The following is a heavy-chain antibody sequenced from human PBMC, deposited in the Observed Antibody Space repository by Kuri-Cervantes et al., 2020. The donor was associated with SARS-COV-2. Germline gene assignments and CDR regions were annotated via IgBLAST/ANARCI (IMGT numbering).Heavy chain of an antibody. Sequence: SETLSLTCAVYGGSFSGYYWSWIRQPPGKGLEWIGEINHSGSTNYNPSLKSRVTVSVDTSKNQFSLKLSSVTAADTAVYYCARGGSYYLDEYYFDYWGQGTLVTVSS. CDR1: GGSFSGYY. V-gene: IGHV4-34*01. CDR3: ARGGSYYLDEYYFDY. D-gene: IGHD1-26*01. J-gene: IGHJ4*02. CDR2: INHSGST.